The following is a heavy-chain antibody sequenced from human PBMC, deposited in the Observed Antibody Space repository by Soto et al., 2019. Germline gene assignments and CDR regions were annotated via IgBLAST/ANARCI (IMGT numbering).Heavy chain of an antibody. D-gene: IGHD3-10*01. J-gene: IGHJ4*02. Sequence: GASVKVSCKASGYTFTSYGISWVRQAPGQGLEWMGGIIAIIGKANYAQKFQGRVTITADESTSTAYMELSSLRSEDTAVYYCASCPQNCITSRPCCLFFDYWGQGTLVTVSS. CDR1: GYTFTSYG. V-gene: IGHV1-69*13. CDR2: IIAIIGKA. CDR3: ASCPQNCITSRPCCLFFDY.